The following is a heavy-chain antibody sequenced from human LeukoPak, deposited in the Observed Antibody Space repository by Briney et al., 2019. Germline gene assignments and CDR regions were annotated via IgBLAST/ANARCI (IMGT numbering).Heavy chain of an antibody. CDR3: AKEGRSNYPFDY. J-gene: IGHJ4*02. Sequence: GGSLRLSCAASGFTFSSYAMSWVRQTPGKGLEWVSAISGSGGSTYYADSVKGRFTISRDNSKNTLFLQMNSLTAEDTAVYYRAKEGRSNYPFDYWGQGTLVTVSS. CDR1: GFTFSSYA. V-gene: IGHV3-23*01. D-gene: IGHD4-11*01. CDR2: ISGSGGST.